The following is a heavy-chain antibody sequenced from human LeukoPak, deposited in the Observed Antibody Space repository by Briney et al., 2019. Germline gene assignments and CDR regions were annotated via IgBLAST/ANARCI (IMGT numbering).Heavy chain of an antibody. Sequence: PSETLSLTCTVSGDSISTYYWSWIQQPPGKGLEWIGYLYYTGSTNYNPSLKSRVTISVDRSKKQFSLKVSSVTAADTAVYYCAGGPTSSFDYWGQGTLVTVSS. D-gene: IGHD2-2*01. CDR3: AGGPTSSFDY. CDR1: GDSISTYY. V-gene: IGHV4-59*08. CDR2: LYYTGST. J-gene: IGHJ4*02.